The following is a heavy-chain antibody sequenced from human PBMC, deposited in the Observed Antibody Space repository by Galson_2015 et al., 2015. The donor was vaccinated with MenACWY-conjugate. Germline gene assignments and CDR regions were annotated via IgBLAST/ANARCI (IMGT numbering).Heavy chain of an antibody. J-gene: IGHJ5*02. Sequence: CAISGDSVSSNSAAWNWIRQSPSRGLEWLGRTYYRSKWYNDYAVSVKSRITINPDTSKNQFSLQLNSVTPEDTAVYYCARCELEHNDYGDYVVAESHWFDPWGQGTLVTVSS. V-gene: IGHV6-1*01. CDR2: TYYRSKWYN. D-gene: IGHD4-17*01. CDR1: GDSVSSNSAA. CDR3: ARCELEHNDYGDYVVAESHWFDP.